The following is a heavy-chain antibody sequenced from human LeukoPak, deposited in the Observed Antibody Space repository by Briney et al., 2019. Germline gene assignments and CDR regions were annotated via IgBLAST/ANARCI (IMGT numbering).Heavy chain of an antibody. J-gene: IGHJ4*02. CDR1: GGSVSSPIFY. CDR3: AREGGPYRPLDY. Sequence: PSETLSLTCSVSGGSVSSPIFYWNWIRQPPGKGLEWIGEVNLQGSTNYNPSLMRRVAISVDTSANHVSLQLTSVTAADTAVYYCAREGGPYRPLDYSGQGTLVTVSS. CDR2: VNLQGST. V-gene: IGHV4-39*07.